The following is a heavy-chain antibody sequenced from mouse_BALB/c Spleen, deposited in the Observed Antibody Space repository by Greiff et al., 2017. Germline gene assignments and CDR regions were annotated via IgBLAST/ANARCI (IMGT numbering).Heavy chain of an antibody. J-gene: IGHJ3*01. CDR1: GFSLTSYG. CDR2: IWAGGST. Sequence: VQRVESGPGLVAPSQSLSITCTVSGFSLTSYGVHWVRQPPGKGLEWLGVIWAGGSTNYNSALMSRLSISKDNSKSQVFLKMNSLQTDDTAMYYCARDRRYYDYVAYWGQGTLVTVSA. D-gene: IGHD2-4*01. V-gene: IGHV2-9*02. CDR3: ARDRRYYDYVAY.